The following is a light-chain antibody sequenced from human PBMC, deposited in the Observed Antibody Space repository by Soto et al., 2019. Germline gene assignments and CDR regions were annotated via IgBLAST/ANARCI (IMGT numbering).Light chain of an antibody. CDR2: EVN. V-gene: IGLV2-8*01. CDR3: SSYAGRNNVV. J-gene: IGLJ2*01. Sequence: QSALTQPPSASGSPGQSVTISCTGTSSDVGAYNYVSWYQQHPGRAPKLMIYEVNKRPSGVPDRFSGSKSGNTASLTVSGLQAEDEADYYCSSYAGRNNVVFGGGTKLTVL. CDR1: SSDVGAYNY.